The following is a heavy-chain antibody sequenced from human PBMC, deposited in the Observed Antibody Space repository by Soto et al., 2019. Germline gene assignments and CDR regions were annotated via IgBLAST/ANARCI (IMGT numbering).Heavy chain of an antibody. J-gene: IGHJ4*02. V-gene: IGHV4-39*01. CDR3: ARRWGYSFDY. CDR1: GGSISSYY. CDR2: IYYSGST. Sequence: QLQLQESGPGLVKPSETLSLTCTVSGGSISSYYWGWIRRPPGKGLEWIGSIYYSGSTYYNPSLKSRLTISVGTSKNPFSLKLSSVTAADTAVYYCARRWGYSFDYWGQVTLVTVSS. D-gene: IGHD7-27*01.